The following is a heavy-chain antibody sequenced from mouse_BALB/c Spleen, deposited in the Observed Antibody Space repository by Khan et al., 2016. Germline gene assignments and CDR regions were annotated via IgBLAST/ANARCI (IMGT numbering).Heavy chain of an antibody. Sequence: EVELVESGGGLVKPGGSLKLSCAASGFTFSSHAMSWVRQTSEKRLEWVASISSGGSTYYQDSGKGRFSIYSDNARNILNLQMSSLLSKYTAMYYCARVDYCTYVDYFDYWGQGTTLTVSS. CDR2: ISSGGST. CDR3: ARVDYCTYVDYFDY. CDR1: GFTFSSHA. V-gene: IGHV5-6-5*01. J-gene: IGHJ2*01. D-gene: IGHD2-1*01.